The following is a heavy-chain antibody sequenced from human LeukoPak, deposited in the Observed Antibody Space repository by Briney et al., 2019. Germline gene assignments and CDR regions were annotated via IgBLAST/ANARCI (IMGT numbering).Heavy chain of an antibody. CDR1: GFTFSSYA. CDR3: AKGTTPIAVAGYFDY. J-gene: IGHJ4*02. Sequence: GSLRLSSAASGFTFSSYAMSWVRQAPGKGLEWVSAISGSGGSTYYADSVKGRFTISRDNSKNTLYLQMNSLRAEDTAVYYCAKGTTPIAVAGYFDYWGQGTLVTVSS. CDR2: ISGSGGST. V-gene: IGHV3-23*01. D-gene: IGHD6-19*01.